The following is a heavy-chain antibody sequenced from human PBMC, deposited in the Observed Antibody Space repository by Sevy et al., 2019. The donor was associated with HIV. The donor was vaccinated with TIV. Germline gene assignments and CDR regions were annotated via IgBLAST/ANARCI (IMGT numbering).Heavy chain of an antibody. CDR3: ARGGYCSSTSCRYYYYYGMDV. CDR2: ISSSSSTI. Sequence: GGSLRLSCAASGFTFSSYSMNWVRQAPGKGLEWVSYISSSSSTIYYADSVKGRFTISRDNAKNSLYLQMNSLRAEDTAEYYCARGGYCSSTSCRYYYYYGMDVWGQGTTVTVSS. CDR1: GFTFSSYS. V-gene: IGHV3-48*01. J-gene: IGHJ6*02. D-gene: IGHD2-2*01.